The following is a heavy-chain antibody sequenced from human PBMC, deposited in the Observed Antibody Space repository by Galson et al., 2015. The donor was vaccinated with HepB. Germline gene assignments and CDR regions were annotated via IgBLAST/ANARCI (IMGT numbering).Heavy chain of an antibody. CDR3: AKERGSSSLGTFDY. CDR2: ISYDGSNK. D-gene: IGHD6-6*01. J-gene: IGHJ4*02. CDR1: GFTFSSYG. V-gene: IGHV3-30*18. Sequence: SLRLSCAASGFTFSSYGMHWVRQAPGKGLEWVAVISYDGSNKYYADSVKGRFTISRDNPKNTLYLQMNSLRAEDTAVYYCAKERGSSSLGTFDYWGQGTLVTVSS.